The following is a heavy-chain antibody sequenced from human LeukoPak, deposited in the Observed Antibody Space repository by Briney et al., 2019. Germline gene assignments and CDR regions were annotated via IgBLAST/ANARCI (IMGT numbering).Heavy chain of an antibody. D-gene: IGHD2-2*01. CDR1: GGSISSGGYY. CDR3: ASLPRYCSSTSCPIDY. J-gene: IGHJ4*02. Sequence: SQTLSLTCTVSGGSISSGGYYWSWIRQPPGKGLEWIGYIYHSGSTYYNPSLKSRVTISVDRSKNQFSLKLSSVTAADTAVYYCASLPRYCSSTSCPIDYWGQGTLVTVSS. CDR2: IYHSGST. V-gene: IGHV4-30-2*01.